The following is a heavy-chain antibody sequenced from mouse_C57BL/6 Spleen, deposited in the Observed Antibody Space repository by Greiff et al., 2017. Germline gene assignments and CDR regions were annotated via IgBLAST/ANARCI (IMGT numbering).Heavy chain of an antibody. CDR2: ISYDGSN. V-gene: IGHV3-6*01. CDR1: GYSITSGYY. CDR3: ARGHYYGSSSFDY. J-gene: IGHJ2*01. D-gene: IGHD1-1*01. Sequence: VQLKESGPGLVKPSQSLSLTCSVTGYSITSGYYWNWIRQFPGNKLEWMGYISYDGSNNYNPSLKNRISITRDTSKNQFFLKLNSVTTEDTATYYCARGHYYGSSSFDYWGQGTTLTVSS.